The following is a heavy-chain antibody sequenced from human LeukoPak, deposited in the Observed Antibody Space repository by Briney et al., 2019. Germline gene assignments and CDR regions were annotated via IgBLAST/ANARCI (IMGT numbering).Heavy chain of an antibody. J-gene: IGHJ4*02. Sequence: PSETLSLTCTVSGGSISSYYWSWIRQPPGKGLEWIGYIYYSGSTNYNPSLESRVTISVDKSKNQFSLKLSSVTAADTAVYYCARYIPARPGFDYWGQGTLVTVSS. CDR1: GGSISSYY. CDR3: ARYIPARPGFDY. D-gene: IGHD6-6*01. CDR2: IYYSGST. V-gene: IGHV4-59*12.